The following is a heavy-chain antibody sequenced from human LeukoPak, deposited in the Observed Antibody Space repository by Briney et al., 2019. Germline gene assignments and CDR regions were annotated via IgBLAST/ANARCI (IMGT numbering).Heavy chain of an antibody. Sequence: PGGSLRLSCAASGFTFSSYSMNWVRQAPGKGLEWVSSISSSSSYTYYADSVKGRFTISRDNAKNSLYLQMNSLRAEDTAVYYCARARVKGWGAFDIWGQGTMVTVSS. D-gene: IGHD6-19*01. J-gene: IGHJ3*02. CDR1: GFTFSSYS. CDR2: ISSSSSYT. CDR3: ARARVKGWGAFDI. V-gene: IGHV3-21*01.